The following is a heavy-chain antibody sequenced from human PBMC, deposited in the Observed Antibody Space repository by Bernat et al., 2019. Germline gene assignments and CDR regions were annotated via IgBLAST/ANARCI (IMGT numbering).Heavy chain of an antibody. Sequence: QVQLVQSGAEVKKPGSSVKVSCKASGGTFSSYAISWVRQAPGQGLEWMGGIIPIFGTANYAQKFQGRVTITADESTSTAYMELSSLRTEDTAVYYCARDQYSSSWYDYWYFDLWGRGTLVTVSS. CDR3: ARDQYSSSWYDYWYFDL. D-gene: IGHD6-13*01. V-gene: IGHV1-69*01. CDR1: GGTFSSYA. CDR2: IIPIFGTA. J-gene: IGHJ2*01.